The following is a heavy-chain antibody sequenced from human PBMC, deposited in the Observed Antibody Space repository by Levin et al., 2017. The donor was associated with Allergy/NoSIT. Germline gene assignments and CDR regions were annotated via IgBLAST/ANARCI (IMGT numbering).Heavy chain of an antibody. CDR2: IYYSGST. J-gene: IGHJ4*02. CDR1: GGSISSSSYY. Sequence: KPSETLSLTCTVSGGSISSSSYYWGWIRQSPGKGLEWIGSIYYSGSTYYNPSLKSRVTISVDTSKNRFSLKLSSVTATDTAVYYCASSRSNSWYFPDDSWGQGTLVTVSS. D-gene: IGHD6-13*01. CDR3: ASSRSNSWYFPDDS. V-gene: IGHV4-39*01.